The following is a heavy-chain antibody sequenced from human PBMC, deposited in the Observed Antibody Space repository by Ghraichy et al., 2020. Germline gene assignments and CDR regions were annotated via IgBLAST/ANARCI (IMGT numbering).Heavy chain of an antibody. D-gene: IGHD1-26*01. CDR2: IYYNGNT. V-gene: IGHV4-59*01. J-gene: IGHJ6*03. Sequence: SETLSLTCTVSGGSISSYYWNWIRQPPGRGLEWIGYIYYNGNTNYNPSLKSRVTISKDTSNNQFSLRLSSVTAADTAVYYCARGLNSGHYYYYSYMDVWGKGTTVTVSS. CDR3: ARGLNSGHYYYYSYMDV. CDR1: GGSISSYY.